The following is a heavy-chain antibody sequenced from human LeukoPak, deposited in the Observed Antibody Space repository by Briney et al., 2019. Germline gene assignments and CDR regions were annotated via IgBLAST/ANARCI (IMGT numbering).Heavy chain of an antibody. D-gene: IGHD6-25*01. V-gene: IGHV4-59*01. J-gene: IGHJ4*02. CDR2: IYYTGST. CDR3: ARSPVRIAALGRAFDY. CDR1: GGSISSYY. Sequence: SETLSLTCTVSGGSISSYYWSWIRQPPGKGLEWIGYIYYTGSTNYNPSLKSRVTISINASKNQLSLELSSVTAADTAVYYCARSPVRIAALGRAFDYWGQGTLVTVSS.